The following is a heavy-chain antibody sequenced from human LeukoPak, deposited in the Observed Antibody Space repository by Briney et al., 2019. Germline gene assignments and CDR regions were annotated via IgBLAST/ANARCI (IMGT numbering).Heavy chain of an antibody. J-gene: IGHJ4*02. V-gene: IGHV4-30-4*08. CDR1: GDSINSGGFY. Sequence: PSQTLSLTCNVSGDSINSGGFYWNWIRQPPGKGLEWIGHIYHSGTTYYNPSVKSRMTISVDTSENQFSLNLRSVTAVDTAVYYCARVQYCSGGSCHNLRLFDQWGQGTLVTVSS. CDR2: IYHSGTT. D-gene: IGHD2-15*01. CDR3: ARVQYCSGGSCHNLRLFDQ.